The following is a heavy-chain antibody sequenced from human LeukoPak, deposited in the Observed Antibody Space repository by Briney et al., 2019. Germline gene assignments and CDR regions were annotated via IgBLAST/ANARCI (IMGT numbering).Heavy chain of an antibody. CDR3: AKGAVVHQFRLYDYYGMDV. D-gene: IGHD4-23*01. CDR1: GFTFSSYA. V-gene: IGHV3-23*01. Sequence: GGSLRLSCAASGFTFSSYAMSWVRQAPGKGLEWVSAISASGGSTYYADPVKGRFTISRDNSKNTLYLQMNSLRAEDTAVYYCAKGAVVHQFRLYDYYGMDVWGQGTTVTVSS. J-gene: IGHJ6*02. CDR2: ISASGGST.